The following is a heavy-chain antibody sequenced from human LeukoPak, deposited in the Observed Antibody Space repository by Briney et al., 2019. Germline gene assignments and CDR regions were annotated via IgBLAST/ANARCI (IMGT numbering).Heavy chain of an antibody. D-gene: IGHD5-12*01. CDR2: ITSSGDDI. CDR3: ASEIVATSGDF. J-gene: IGHJ4*02. Sequence: GGSLRLSCAASGFTFSDYYMSWIRQAPGKGLEWVAYITSSGDDIYYADSVKGRFTISRDNAKNALFLRMSSLRVEDTATYYCASEIVATSGDFWGQGPLVSVSS. CDR1: GFTFSDYY. V-gene: IGHV3-11*01.